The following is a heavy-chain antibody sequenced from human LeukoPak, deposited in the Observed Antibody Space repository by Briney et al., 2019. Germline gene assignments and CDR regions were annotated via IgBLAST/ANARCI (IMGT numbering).Heavy chain of an antibody. CDR2: IRSKIYGGTP. Sequence: GGSLRLSCTTSGFTFGDYAMTWVRQAPGKGLEWVGFIRSKIYGGTPEYAASVKGRFAISRDDSKGIAYLQMNSLKTEDTGVYYCTRDQTPYYWGQGTLVTVSS. J-gene: IGHJ4*02. V-gene: IGHV3-49*04. CDR1: GFTFGDYA. CDR3: TRDQTPYY.